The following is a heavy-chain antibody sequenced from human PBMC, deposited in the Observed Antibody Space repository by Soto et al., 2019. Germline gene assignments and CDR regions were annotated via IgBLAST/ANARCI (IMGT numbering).Heavy chain of an antibody. V-gene: IGHV4-4*02. Sequence: PSETLSLTCAVSGGSISSSNWRSWVRQPPGKGLEWIGEIYHSGSTNYNPPLKSRVTISVDKSKNQFSLKLSSVTAADTAVYYCARDLGDYVWGSYRAFDPWGQGTLVTVSS. CDR1: GGSISSSNW. J-gene: IGHJ5*02. CDR2: IYHSGST. CDR3: ARDLGDYVWGSYRAFDP. D-gene: IGHD3-16*02.